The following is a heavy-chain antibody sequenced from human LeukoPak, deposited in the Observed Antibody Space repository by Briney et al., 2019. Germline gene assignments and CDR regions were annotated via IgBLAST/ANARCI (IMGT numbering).Heavy chain of an antibody. Sequence: PSETLSLTCTVPGGSISSYYWSWIRRPPGKGLEWIGYIYYSGSTNYNPSLKSRVTISVDTSKNQFSLKLSSVTAADTAVYYCARVEGFYCSSSSCPLDHWGQGTLVTVSS. CDR1: GGSISSYY. V-gene: IGHV4-59*01. CDR2: IYYSGST. J-gene: IGHJ4*02. D-gene: IGHD2-2*01. CDR3: ARVEGFYCSSSSCPLDH.